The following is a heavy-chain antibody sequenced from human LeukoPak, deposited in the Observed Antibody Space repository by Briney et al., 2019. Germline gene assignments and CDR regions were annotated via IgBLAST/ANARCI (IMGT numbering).Heavy chain of an antibody. D-gene: IGHD3-9*01. Sequence: ASVKVSCKASDYTFTNYGISWVRQAPGQGLEWMGWITAYSGNTNYAQKLQGRVTMTTDTSTSTAYMELRSLRSDDTAVYYCARAFDWFDPTLLTFDYWGQGTLVTVSS. CDR3: ARAFDWFDPTLLTFDY. CDR1: DYTFTNYG. CDR2: ITAYSGNT. J-gene: IGHJ4*02. V-gene: IGHV1-18*01.